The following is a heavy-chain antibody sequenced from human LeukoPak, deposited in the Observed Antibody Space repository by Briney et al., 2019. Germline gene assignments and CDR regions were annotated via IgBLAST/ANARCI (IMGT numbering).Heavy chain of an antibody. J-gene: IGHJ4*02. Sequence: ASVKVSCKASGYTFTSYVISWVRQAPGQGLEWMGWISAYNGNTNYAQKLQGRVTMTTDTSTSTAYMELRSLRSDDTAVYYCARGEKTYYDILTGYYTPYFDYWGQGTLVTVSS. CDR1: GYTFTSYV. CDR3: ARGEKTYYDILTGYYTPYFDY. D-gene: IGHD3-9*01. V-gene: IGHV1-18*01. CDR2: ISAYNGNT.